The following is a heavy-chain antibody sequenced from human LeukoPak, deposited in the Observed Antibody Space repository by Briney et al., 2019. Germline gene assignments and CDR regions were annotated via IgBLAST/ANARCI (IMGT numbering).Heavy chain of an antibody. CDR3: ARGYCSGGSCYNYFDY. CDR2: INPSGGST. Sequence: ASVKVSCKASGYTFTSYYMHWVRQAPGRGLEWMGIINPSGGSTSYAQKFQGRVTMTRDTSTSTVYMELSSLRSEDTAVYYCARGYCSGGSCYNYFDYWGQGTLVTVSS. V-gene: IGHV1-46*01. J-gene: IGHJ4*02. D-gene: IGHD2-15*01. CDR1: GYTFTSYY.